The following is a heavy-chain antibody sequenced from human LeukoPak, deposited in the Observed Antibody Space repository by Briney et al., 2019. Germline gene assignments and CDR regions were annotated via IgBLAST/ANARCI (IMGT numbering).Heavy chain of an antibody. CDR1: GDSVSTNGAT. V-gene: IGHV6-1*01. Sequence: SQTLSLTCAISGDSVSTNGATWNWIRQSPSRGLEWLGRTYYMSKWYNDYAAPVKSRIIINPDTSKNQFSLQLSSVTPEDTAVYYCARGGGLQLYWGQGTLVTVSS. CDR3: ARGGGLQLY. CDR2: TYYMSKWYN. J-gene: IGHJ4*02. D-gene: IGHD1-1*01.